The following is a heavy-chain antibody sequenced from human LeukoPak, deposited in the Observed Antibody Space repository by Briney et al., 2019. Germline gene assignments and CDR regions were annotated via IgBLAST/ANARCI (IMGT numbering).Heavy chain of an antibody. CDR1: GYSFTSYW. D-gene: IGHD5-18*01. CDR3: ARTRPSYSYGYPYYFDY. V-gene: IGHV5-51*06. J-gene: IGHJ4*02. Sequence: GASLKISCKGSGYSFTSYWIGGGRAMPGKVLGGSGIISPGDSDTRYSPSFQGQVFISADKSINTAYVQWSSLKASDTAMYYCARTRPSYSYGYPYYFDYWGQGTLVTVSS. CDR2: ISPGDSDT.